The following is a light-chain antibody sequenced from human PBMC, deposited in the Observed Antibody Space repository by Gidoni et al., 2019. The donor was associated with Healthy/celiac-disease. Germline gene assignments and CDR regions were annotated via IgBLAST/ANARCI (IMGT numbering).Light chain of an antibody. CDR2: RAS. Sequence: VITPSPATLSVSPGDRATLSCRASQSVSSNLAWYQQKPGQAPRLLIYRASTRATGIPARFSGSGSGTEFTLTISSLQSEDFAVYYCQQYDNWPLTFGGGTKVEIK. CDR1: QSVSSN. CDR3: QQYDNWPLT. J-gene: IGKJ4*01. V-gene: IGKV3D-15*01.